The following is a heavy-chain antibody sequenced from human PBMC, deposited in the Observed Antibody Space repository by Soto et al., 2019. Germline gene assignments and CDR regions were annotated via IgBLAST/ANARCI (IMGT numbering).Heavy chain of an antibody. V-gene: IGHV1-69*13. Sequence: SVKVSCKASGGTFSSYAISWVRPAPGQGLEWMGGIIPIFGTANYAQKFQGRVTITADESTSTAYMELSSLRSEDTAVYYCARVLRFLEWSWETYGMDVWGQGTTVTVSS. CDR3: ARVLRFLEWSWETYGMDV. J-gene: IGHJ6*02. CDR1: GGTFSSYA. CDR2: IIPIFGTA. D-gene: IGHD3-3*01.